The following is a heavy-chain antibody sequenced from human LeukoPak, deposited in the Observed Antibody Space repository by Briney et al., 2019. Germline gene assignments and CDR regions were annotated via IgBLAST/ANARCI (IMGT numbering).Heavy chain of an antibody. CDR3: ARGGPRRIYYGSGSPGWFDP. CDR2: INHSGST. V-gene: IGHV4-34*01. CDR1: GVSFSGYY. Sequence: SETLSLTCAVYGVSFSGYYWSWNRQPPGKGLEWIGEINHSGSTNYNPSLKSRVTISVDTSKNQFSLKLSSVTAADTAVYYCARGGPRRIYYGSGSPGWFDPWGQGTLVTVSS. D-gene: IGHD3-10*01. J-gene: IGHJ5*02.